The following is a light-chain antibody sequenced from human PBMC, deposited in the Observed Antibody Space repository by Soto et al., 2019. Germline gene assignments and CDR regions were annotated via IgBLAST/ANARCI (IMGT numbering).Light chain of an antibody. Sequence: DIQMTQSPSTLSASVGDRVTITCRASQSISSWVAWYQQQPGKAPKLLIYDASSVESGVPSMCSSSGSGTEFTLTISMLHPDDVATYYCQQYNSYWTFGQGTKVDIK. CDR3: QQYNSYWT. V-gene: IGKV1-5*01. CDR1: QSISSW. J-gene: IGKJ1*01. CDR2: DAS.